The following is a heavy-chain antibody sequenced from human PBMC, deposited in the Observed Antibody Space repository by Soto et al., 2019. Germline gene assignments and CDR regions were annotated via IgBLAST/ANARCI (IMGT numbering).Heavy chain of an antibody. J-gene: IGHJ5*02. Sequence: ASVKVSCKPSGYTFSNYGITWVRQAPGQPLEWLGWISLYSDGTNYAQKFQGSVSMTTDTSTTTAYMELRSLRSDDTAVYYCARVVPGAEAWFGPWGQGTLVTVSS. CDR2: ISLYSDGT. CDR1: GYTFSNYG. V-gene: IGHV1-18*01. CDR3: ARVVPGAEAWFGP. D-gene: IGHD2-2*01.